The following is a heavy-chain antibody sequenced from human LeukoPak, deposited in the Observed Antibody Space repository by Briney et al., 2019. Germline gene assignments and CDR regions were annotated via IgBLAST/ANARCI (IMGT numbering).Heavy chain of an antibody. Sequence: ASVKVSCKASEYTFTGYYMHWVRQAPGQGLEWMGRINPNNGGTNYAQKFQGRVTMTRDTSTSTVYMELSSLRSEDTAVYYCAREFYGGAINWFDPWGQGTLVTVSS. CDR3: AREFYGGAINWFDP. V-gene: IGHV1-2*06. D-gene: IGHD2/OR15-2a*01. J-gene: IGHJ5*02. CDR1: EYTFTGYY. CDR2: INPNNGGT.